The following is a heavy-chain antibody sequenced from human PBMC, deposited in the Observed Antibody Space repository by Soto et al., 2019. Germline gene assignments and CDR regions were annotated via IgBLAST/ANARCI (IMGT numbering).Heavy chain of an antibody. D-gene: IGHD6-13*01. Sequence: PGGSLRLSCAASGFTFSSYSMNWVRQAPGKGLEWVSSISSSSYIYYADSVKGRFTISRDNAKNSLYLQMNSLRAEDTAVYYCARDERGSSSWYAQIYFDYWGQGTLVTVSS. CDR1: GFTFSSYS. CDR3: ARDERGSSSWYAQIYFDY. J-gene: IGHJ4*02. V-gene: IGHV3-21*01. CDR2: ISSSSYI.